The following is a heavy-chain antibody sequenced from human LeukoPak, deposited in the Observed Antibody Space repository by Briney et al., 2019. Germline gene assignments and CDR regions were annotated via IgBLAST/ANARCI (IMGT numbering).Heavy chain of an antibody. CDR1: GFTFSSFE. CDR2: ISGSGSIT. CDR3: ARDGTPIHTSGWVYMDV. D-gene: IGHD6-25*01. Sequence: PGGSLRLSCAASGFTFSSFEMNWVRQAPGKGLEWISYISGSGSITHYADSVEGRFTISRDNAKNSLYFQMNGLRAEDTAVYYCARDGTPIHTSGWVYMDVWGKGTTVTISS. J-gene: IGHJ6*04. V-gene: IGHV3-48*03.